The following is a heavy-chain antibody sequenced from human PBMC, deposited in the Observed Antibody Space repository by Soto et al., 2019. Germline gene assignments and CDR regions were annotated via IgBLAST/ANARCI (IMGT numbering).Heavy chain of an antibody. D-gene: IGHD3-22*01. Sequence: SDTLSLTCDVSCWSFTGYVCNWIRQSPGKGLEWIGEISYSGRTSYNPSLKPRVTVSVDTARTQFSLNLTSVTDADTAFYDCARGDGYFRQWRQGVLVTSPQ. CDR1: CWSFTGYV. V-gene: IGHV4-34*01. J-gene: IGHJ4*02. CDR3: ARGDGYFRQ. CDR2: ISYSGRT.